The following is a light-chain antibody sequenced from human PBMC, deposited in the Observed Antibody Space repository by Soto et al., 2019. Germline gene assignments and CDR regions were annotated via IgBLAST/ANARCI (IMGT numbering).Light chain of an antibody. CDR1: QRINIY. J-gene: IGKJ5*01. Sequence: DIQMTQSPSSLSTSVGDRVTITCRASQRINIYLNWYRQKPGKAPELLIYSASNLQSGVPSRFSGSGSGTDFTLTISSLQPEDFATYYCQQSFSTPTFVQGTRLDIK. CDR2: SAS. CDR3: QQSFSTPT. V-gene: IGKV1-39*01.